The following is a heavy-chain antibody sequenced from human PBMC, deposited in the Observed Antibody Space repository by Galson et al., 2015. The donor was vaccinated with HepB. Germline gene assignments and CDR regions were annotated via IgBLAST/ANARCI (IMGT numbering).Heavy chain of an antibody. CDR1: GFTFSSYA. V-gene: IGHV3-23*01. J-gene: IGHJ4*02. CDR2: ISGSGGST. Sequence: SLRLSCAASGFTFSSYAMSWVRQAPGKGLEWVSAISGSGGSTYYADSVKGRFTISRDNSKNTLYLQMNSLRAEDMAVYYCAKVGDYVWGSYRYFDYWGQGTLVTVSS. D-gene: IGHD3-16*02. CDR3: AKVGDYVWGSYRYFDY.